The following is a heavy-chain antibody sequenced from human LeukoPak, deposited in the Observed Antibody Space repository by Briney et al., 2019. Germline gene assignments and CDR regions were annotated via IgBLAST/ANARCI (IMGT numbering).Heavy chain of an antibody. J-gene: IGHJ4*02. D-gene: IGHD2-2*01. V-gene: IGHV1-8*01. Sequence: GASVKVSCKASGYTFTSYDINWVRQATGRGLEWMGWMNPNSGNTGYAQKFQGRVTMTRNTSISTAYMELSSLRSEDTAVYYCATKGYCSSTSCPPVLDYWGQGTLVMVSS. CDR3: ATKGYCSSTSCPPVLDY. CDR2: MNPNSGNT. CDR1: GYTFTSYD.